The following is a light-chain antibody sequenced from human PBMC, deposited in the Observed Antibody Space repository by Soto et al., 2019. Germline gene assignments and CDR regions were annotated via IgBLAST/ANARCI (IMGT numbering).Light chain of an antibody. CDR3: QQFNNWPRT. J-gene: IGKJ1*01. CDR2: GAS. CDR1: QSVSSN. V-gene: IGKV3-15*01. Sequence: EIVMTQSPVTLSVSLGERATLSCRASQSVSSNLAWYQQKPGQAPRLLISGASTGATGIPARFSGSGSGAEFTLTISSLQSEDCAIYYCQQFNNWPRTFGQGTKVDIK.